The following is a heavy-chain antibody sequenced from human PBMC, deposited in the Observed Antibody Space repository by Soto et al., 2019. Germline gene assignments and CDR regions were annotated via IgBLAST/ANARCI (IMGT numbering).Heavy chain of an antibody. V-gene: IGHV4-30-2*06. J-gene: IGHJ6*02. CDR3: ARDYYGMDV. Sequence: SETLSLTCTVSGGSISSGGYSWTWLRQSPGKGLEWIGYTYQSGSAFYNPSLKSRVTISVDRSKNQFSPNLTSVTAADTAVYYCARDYYGMDVWGQGTTVTVSS. CDR1: GGSISSGGYS. CDR2: TYQSGSA.